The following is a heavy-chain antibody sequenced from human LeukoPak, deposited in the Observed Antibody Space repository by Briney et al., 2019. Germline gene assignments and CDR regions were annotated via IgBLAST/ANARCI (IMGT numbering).Heavy chain of an antibody. CDR1: GYTFTSNY. D-gene: IGHD6-6*01. CDR3: ARAATPGSSHGFGYYYYYMDV. Sequence: GASVKVSCKASGYTFTSNYMHWVRQAPGQGLEWMGGIFPIFGTANYAQKFQGRVTITADESTSTAYMELSSLRSEDTAVYYCARAATPGSSHGFGYYYYYMDVWGKGTTVTVSS. V-gene: IGHV1-69*13. CDR2: IFPIFGTA. J-gene: IGHJ6*03.